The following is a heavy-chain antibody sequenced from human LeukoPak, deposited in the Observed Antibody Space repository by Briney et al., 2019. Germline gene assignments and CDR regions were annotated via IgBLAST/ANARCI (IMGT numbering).Heavy chain of an antibody. CDR2: IYPGDSDT. D-gene: IGHD4-11*01. CDR3: ARSYGNSLDY. Sequence: GESLKISCKGSGYSFANYWIGWVRQMPGKGLEWMGIIYPGDSDTRYSPSFQGQVTISADKSISTAYLQWSGLRASDTAMYYCARSYGNSLDYWGQGTLVTVSS. CDR1: GYSFANYW. V-gene: IGHV5-51*01. J-gene: IGHJ4*02.